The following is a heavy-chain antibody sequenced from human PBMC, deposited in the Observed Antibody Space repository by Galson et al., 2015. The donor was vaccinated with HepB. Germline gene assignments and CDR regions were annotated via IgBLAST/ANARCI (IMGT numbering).Heavy chain of an antibody. Sequence: SVKVSCKASGYPFTSFDVNWVRQAPGQGLEWMGWLDPNNGKTAFAQKFQGRIAMTTDTSISTAYLELSSLRSDDTALYYCASFVILPGVGPVDVWGQGTTVAVSS. D-gene: IGHD2/OR15-2a*01. CDR1: GYPFTSFD. CDR3: ASFVILPGVGPVDV. V-gene: IGHV1-8*01. J-gene: IGHJ6*02. CDR2: LDPNNGKT.